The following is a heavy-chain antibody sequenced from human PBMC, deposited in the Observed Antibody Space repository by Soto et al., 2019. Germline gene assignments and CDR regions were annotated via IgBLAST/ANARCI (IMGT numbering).Heavy chain of an antibody. D-gene: IGHD3-3*01. J-gene: IGHJ4*02. Sequence: PGGSLRLSCAASGFTFSSYGMSWVRQAAGKGLEWVSAISGSGGSTYYADSVKGRFTISRDNSKNPLYLQMNSLRAEDTAVYYCANSPSQNYDFWSGYYARPFDYWGQGTMVTVSS. CDR1: GFTFSSYG. CDR3: ANSPSQNYDFWSGYYARPFDY. CDR2: ISGSGGST. V-gene: IGHV3-23*01.